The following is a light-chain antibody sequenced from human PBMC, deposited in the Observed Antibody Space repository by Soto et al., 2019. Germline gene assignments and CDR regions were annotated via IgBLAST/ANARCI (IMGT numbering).Light chain of an antibody. CDR2: AAS. V-gene: IGKV1-27*01. Sequence: DIQMTQSPSSLSASVGDTVTITCRASQGIIDYLAWYQQRPGKVPKLLIYAASILQTGVPSRFSGSGAGTDFTLTISSLQPEDVATYYCQKYDTAPQTFGQGTRVEIK. CDR3: QKYDTAPQT. CDR1: QGIIDY. J-gene: IGKJ1*01.